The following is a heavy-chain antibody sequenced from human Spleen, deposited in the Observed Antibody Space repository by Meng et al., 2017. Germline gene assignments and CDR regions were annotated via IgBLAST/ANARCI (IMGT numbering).Heavy chain of an antibody. CDR1: GFTVSSNY. J-gene: IGHJ4*02. D-gene: IGHD5-18*01. CDR2: IYSGGST. Sequence: GESLKISCAASGFTVSSNYMSWVRQAPGKGLEWVSVIYSGGSTYYADSVKGRFTISRDNSKNTLYLQMNSLRAEDTAVYYCARERGNSYGSVGLDYWGQGTLVTVSS. V-gene: IGHV3-66*02. CDR3: ARERGNSYGSVGLDY.